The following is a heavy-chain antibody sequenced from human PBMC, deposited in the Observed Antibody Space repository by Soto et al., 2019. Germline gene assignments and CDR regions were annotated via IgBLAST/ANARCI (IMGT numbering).Heavy chain of an antibody. CDR2: ISYDGSNK. CDR1: GFTFSSYG. V-gene: IGHV3-30*18. D-gene: IGHD6-6*01. Sequence: ESGGGVVQPGRSLRLSCAASGFTFSSYGMHWVRQAPGKGLEWVAVISYDGSNKYYADSVKGRFTISGDNSKNTLYLQMNSLRAEDTAVYYCAKDQLGADFDYWGQGTLVTVSS. CDR3: AKDQLGADFDY. J-gene: IGHJ4*02.